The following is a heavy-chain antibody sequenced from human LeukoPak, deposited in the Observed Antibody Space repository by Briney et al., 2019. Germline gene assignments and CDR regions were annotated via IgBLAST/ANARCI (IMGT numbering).Heavy chain of an antibody. V-gene: IGHV4-59*01. CDR1: GGSMSSYY. Sequence: SETLSLTCTVSGGSMSSYYWSWIRQPPGKGLEWIGYIYYTGSTNYNPSPKSRVTISVDTSKNQFSLKLSSVTAADTAVYYCARGDSNYWSFDYWGQGTLVTVSS. CDR3: ARGDSNYWSFDY. D-gene: IGHD4-11*01. J-gene: IGHJ4*02. CDR2: IYYTGST.